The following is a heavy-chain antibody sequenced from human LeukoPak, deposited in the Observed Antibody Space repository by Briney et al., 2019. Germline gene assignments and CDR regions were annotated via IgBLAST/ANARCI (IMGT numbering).Heavy chain of an antibody. CDR2: ISSSSSYI. Sequence: GGSLRLSCAASGFTFSSYSMNWVRQAPGKGLEWVSSISSSSSYIYYADSVKGRFTISRDNAKNSLYLQMNSLRAEDTAVYYCASGPGSSNWFDPWGQGTLVTVSS. V-gene: IGHV3-21*01. J-gene: IGHJ5*02. CDR3: ASGPGSSNWFDP. CDR1: GFTFSSYS. D-gene: IGHD3-10*01.